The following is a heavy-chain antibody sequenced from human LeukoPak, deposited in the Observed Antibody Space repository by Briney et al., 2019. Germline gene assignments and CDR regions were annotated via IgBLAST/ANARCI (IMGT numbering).Heavy chain of an antibody. CDR3: ARKVVPVGVPAWWFDP. J-gene: IGHJ5*02. CDR2: ISYNGST. CDR1: GGSISSSDYS. D-gene: IGHD2-2*01. V-gene: IGHV4-31*03. Sequence: SQTLSLNCTVSGGSISSSDYSWTWIRQHPGKGLEWIGYISYNGSTYYRPSLKSRVTISADTSKSQFFLKLTSVTAADTAIYYCARKVVPVGVPAWWFDPWGQGTLVIVSS.